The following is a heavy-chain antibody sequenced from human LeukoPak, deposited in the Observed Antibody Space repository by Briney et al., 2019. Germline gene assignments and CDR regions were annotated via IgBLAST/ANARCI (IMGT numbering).Heavy chain of an antibody. CDR1: GFTFSNAW. D-gene: IGHD6-13*01. CDR2: IKSKTDGGTT. J-gene: IGHJ4*02. CDR3: TSRQYSSSWYVDY. V-gene: IGHV3-15*01. Sequence: GGSLRLSCAASGFTFSNAWMSWVRQAPGKGLEWVGRIKSKTDGGTTDYAAPVKGRFTISRDDSKNTLYLQMNSLKTEDTAVYYCTSRQYSSSWYVDYWGQGTLVIVSS.